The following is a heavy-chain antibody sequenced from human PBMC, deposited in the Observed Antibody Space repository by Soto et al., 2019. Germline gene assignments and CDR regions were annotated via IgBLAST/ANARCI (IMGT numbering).Heavy chain of an antibody. J-gene: IGHJ6*02. V-gene: IGHV1-69*13. CDR2: IIPIFGTA. Sequence: GASVKVSCKASGGTFSSYAISWVRQAPGQGLEWMGGIIPIFGTAKYAQKIKGRGTITADESTSTDYKELSNPKSEDTAVYYCARGRDSTYYYYGMDVWGQGTTVTVSS. CDR1: GGTFSSYA. CDR3: ARGRDSTYYYYGMDV.